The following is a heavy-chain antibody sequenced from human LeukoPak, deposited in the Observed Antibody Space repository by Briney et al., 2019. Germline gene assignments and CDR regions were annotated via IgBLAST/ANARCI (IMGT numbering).Heavy chain of an antibody. CDR3: TRGSIAYYYMDV. D-gene: IGHD3-22*01. CDR2: IYYSGST. V-gene: IGHV4-59*01. CDR1: GVSISSYY. J-gene: IGHJ6*03. Sequence: NPSETLSLTCTVSGVSISSYYWSWIRQPPGKGLEWIGYIYYSGSTNYNPSLKSRVTISVDTSKNQFSLKLSSVTAADTAVYYCTRGSIAYYYMDVWGKGTTVTISS.